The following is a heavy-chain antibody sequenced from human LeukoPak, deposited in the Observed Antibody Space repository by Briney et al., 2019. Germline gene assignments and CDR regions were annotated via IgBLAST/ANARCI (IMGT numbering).Heavy chain of an antibody. V-gene: IGHV4-30-4*08. J-gene: IGHJ3*01. Sequence: SETLSLTCTVSGGSISSGDYYWSWIRQPPGKGLEWIGYIYYSGSTYYNPSLKSRVTISVDTSKNQFSLKLSSVTAADTAVYYCAGRTKTGDYGVWGQGTMITVSS. CDR2: IYYSGST. CDR1: GGSISSGDYY. D-gene: IGHD7-27*01. CDR3: AGRTKTGDYGV.